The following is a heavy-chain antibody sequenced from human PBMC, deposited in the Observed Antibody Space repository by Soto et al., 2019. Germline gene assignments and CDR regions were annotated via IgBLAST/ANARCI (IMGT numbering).Heavy chain of an antibody. V-gene: IGHV4-39*01. J-gene: IGHJ6*03. CDR1: GGSISSSSYY. CDR2: IYYSGST. Sequence: SETLSLTCTVSGGSISSSSYYWGWIRQPPGKGLEWIGSIYYSGSTYYNPSLKSRVTISVDTPKNQFSLRLSSVTAADTAVYYCASRPVAGIDIYYYYYMDVWGKGTTVTVSS. CDR3: ASRPVAGIDIYYYYYMDV. D-gene: IGHD6-19*01.